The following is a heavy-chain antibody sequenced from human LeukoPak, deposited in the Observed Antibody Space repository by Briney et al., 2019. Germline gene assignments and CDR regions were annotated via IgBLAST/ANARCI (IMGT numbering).Heavy chain of an antibody. CDR3: ARGHRRRVASHNYYDSSGRREYFQH. Sequence: SQTLSLTCTVSGGSISSGGYYWSWIRQHPGTGLEWIGYIYYSGSTYYNPSLKSRVTISVDTSKNQFSLKLSSVTAADTAVYYCARGHRRRVASHNYYDSSGRREYFQHWGQGTLVTVSS. V-gene: IGHV4-31*03. J-gene: IGHJ1*01. D-gene: IGHD3-22*01. CDR1: GGSISSGGYY. CDR2: IYYSGST.